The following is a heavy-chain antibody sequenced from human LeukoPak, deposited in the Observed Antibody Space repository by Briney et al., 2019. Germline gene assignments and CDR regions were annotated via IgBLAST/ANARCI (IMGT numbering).Heavy chain of an antibody. CDR3: AKDSDVGVGGDFQH. Sequence: GGSLRLSCAASGFTFSSYAMSWVRQAPGKGLEWVSAISGSGGSTYYADSVKGRFTISRDNPKNTLYLQMNSLRAEDTAVYYCAKDSDVGVGGDFQHWGQGTLVTVSS. D-gene: IGHD1-26*01. V-gene: IGHV3-23*01. CDR1: GFTFSSYA. CDR2: ISGSGGST. J-gene: IGHJ1*01.